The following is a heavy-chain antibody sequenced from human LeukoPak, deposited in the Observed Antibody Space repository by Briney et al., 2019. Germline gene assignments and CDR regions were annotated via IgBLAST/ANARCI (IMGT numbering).Heavy chain of an antibody. J-gene: IGHJ6*03. CDR3: AREGRMATIDYYYYYMDV. CDR2: IYYSGST. CDR1: GGSISSSSYY. Sequence: PSETLSLTCTVSGGSISSSSYYWSWIRQPPGKGLEWIGYIYYSGSTNYNPSLKSRVTISVDTSKNQFSLKLSSVTAADTAVYYCAREGRMATIDYYYYYMDVWGKGTTVTISS. V-gene: IGHV4-61*01. D-gene: IGHD5-24*01.